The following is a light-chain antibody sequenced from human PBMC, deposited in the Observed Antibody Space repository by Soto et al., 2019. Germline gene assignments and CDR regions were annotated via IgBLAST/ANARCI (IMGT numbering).Light chain of an antibody. CDR1: STDFVSYNR. V-gene: IGLV2-18*01. CDR2: EVS. Sequence: QSVLTQPPSVSGSPGQSVTISCTGTSTDFVSYNRVSWYQQPPGTAPKLMIYEVSKRPSGVPDHFSGSKSGNTASLTISGLQAADEADYYCSLYTSENAYVFGTGTKVTVL. CDR3: SLYTSENAYV. J-gene: IGLJ1*01.